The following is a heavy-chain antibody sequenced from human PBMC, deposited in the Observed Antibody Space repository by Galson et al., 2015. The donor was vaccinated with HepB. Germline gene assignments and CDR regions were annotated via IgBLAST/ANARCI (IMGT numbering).Heavy chain of an antibody. CDR2: ISGSGGST. V-gene: IGHV3-23*01. Sequence: RLSCAASGFTFSSYAMSWVRQAPGKGLEWVSAISGSGGSTYYADSVKGRFTISRDNSKNTLYLQMNSLRAEDTAVYYCAKVDAPNLCSGGSCLFDYWGQGTLVTVSS. D-gene: IGHD2-15*01. CDR1: GFTFSSYA. J-gene: IGHJ4*02. CDR3: AKVDAPNLCSGGSCLFDY.